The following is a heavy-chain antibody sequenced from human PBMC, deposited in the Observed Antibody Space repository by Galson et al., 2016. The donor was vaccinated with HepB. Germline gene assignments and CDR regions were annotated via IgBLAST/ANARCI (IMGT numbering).Heavy chain of an antibody. J-gene: IGHJ6*02. CDR2: ITASGHNT. D-gene: IGHD3-3*01. CDR1: GFTFDSYA. Sequence: SLRLSCAASGFTFDSYAMSWVRQAPGKGLEWVSAITASGHNTYYIGSVKGRFTISRDSSKNTLYLQMSSLRVEDTAVYYCAKVGRFWADNGMDGWGQGTLVTVSS. CDR3: AKVGRFWADNGMDG. V-gene: IGHV3-23*01.